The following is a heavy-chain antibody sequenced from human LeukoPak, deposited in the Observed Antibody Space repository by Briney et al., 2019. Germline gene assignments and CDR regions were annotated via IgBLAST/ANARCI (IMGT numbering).Heavy chain of an antibody. CDR1: GFTFSSYA. CDR3: ARDRDYAFDY. V-gene: IGHV3-23*01. CDR2: ISGSGGST. Sequence: GGSLRLSCAASGFTFSSYAMSWVRQAPGKGLEWVSAISGSGGSTNYADSVKVRFTIYRNNCKKTLYLQMNTLRDEDTAVYYCARDRDYAFDYWGQGILVTVSS. D-gene: IGHD4/OR15-4a*01. J-gene: IGHJ4*02.